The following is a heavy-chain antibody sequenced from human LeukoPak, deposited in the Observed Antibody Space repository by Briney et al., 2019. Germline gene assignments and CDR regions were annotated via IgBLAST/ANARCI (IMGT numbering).Heavy chain of an antibody. CDR2: TYYSGST. CDR1: GGSISSYY. V-gene: IGHV4-59*12. D-gene: IGHD3-3*01. J-gene: IGHJ6*03. CDR3: ASSPPIFGVGGGKYYYYYYMDV. Sequence: SETLSLTCTVSGGSISSYYWSWIRQPPGKGLEWIGYTYYSGSTNYNPSLKSRVTISVDTSKNQFSLKLSSVTAADTAVYYCASSPPIFGVGGGKYYYYYYMDVWGKGTTVTVSS.